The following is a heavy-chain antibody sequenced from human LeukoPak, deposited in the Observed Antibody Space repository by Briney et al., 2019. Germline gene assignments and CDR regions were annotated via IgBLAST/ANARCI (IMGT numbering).Heavy chain of an antibody. CDR3: ARDHNDYVWGSNPY. J-gene: IGHJ4*02. D-gene: IGHD3-16*01. CDR1: GFTFSSYE. CDR2: ISSSGSTI. V-gene: IGHV3-48*03. Sequence: GGSLRLSCAASGFTFSSYERNWVRKAPGKGLEWVSYISSSGSTIYYADSVKGRFTISRDNAKNSLYLQMNSLRAEDTAVYYCARDHNDYVWGSNPYWGQGTLVTVSS.